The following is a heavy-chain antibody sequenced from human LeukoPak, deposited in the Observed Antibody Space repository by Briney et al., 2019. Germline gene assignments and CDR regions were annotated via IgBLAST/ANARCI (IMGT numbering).Heavy chain of an antibody. CDR1: GFTVNPYG. J-gene: IGHJ4*02. D-gene: IGHD2-2*02. CDR2: ISSSSSYI. CDR3: ARNDDCVSTTFYNSFNY. Sequence: GGSLRLSFSASGFTVNPYGENWGRQAPGKGLGWVSSISSSSSYIYYADSVKGRFTISRDNAKNSVYLQINTLRAEDTAVYYCARNDDCVSTTFYNSFNYWGQGTLVTVSS. V-gene: IGHV3-21*01.